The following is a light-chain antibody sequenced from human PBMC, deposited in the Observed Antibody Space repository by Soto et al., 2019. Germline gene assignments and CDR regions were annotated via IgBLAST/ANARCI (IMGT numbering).Light chain of an antibody. CDR1: QSVSSN. CDR3: QQYNTWPPIT. CDR2: GAS. J-gene: IGKJ5*01. Sequence: EIVMTQSPATLSVSPGERATLSCRASQSVSSNLAWYQQKPGQAPRLLIFGASTRATGIPARFSGSGSGTEFTLTISRLQSEDFAGYYCQQYNTWPPITFGPGTRLDIK. V-gene: IGKV3-15*01.